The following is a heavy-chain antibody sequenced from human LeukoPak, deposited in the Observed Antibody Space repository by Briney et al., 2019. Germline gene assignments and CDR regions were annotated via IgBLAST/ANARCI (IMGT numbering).Heavy chain of an antibody. CDR2: INPNSGGT. V-gene: IGHV1-2*02. CDR1: GGTFSSYA. D-gene: IGHD1-14*01. J-gene: IGHJ4*02. Sequence: ASVKVSCKASGGTFSSYAISWVRQAPGQGLEWMGWINPNSGGTNYAQKFQGRVTMTRDTSISTAYMELSRLRSDDTAVYYCARCPETGHSDYWGQGTLVTVSS. CDR3: ARCPETGHSDY.